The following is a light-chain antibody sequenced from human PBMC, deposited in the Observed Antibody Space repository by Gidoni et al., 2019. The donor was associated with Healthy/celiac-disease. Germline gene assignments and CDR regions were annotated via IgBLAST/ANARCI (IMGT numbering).Light chain of an antibody. Sequence: QAVVTQEPSLTVSPGGTVTLTCGSSTGAVTSGHYPYWFQQKPGQAPRTLIYDTSNKHSWTPARFSGSLLGGKAALTLSGAQPEDEAEYYCLLSYSGARWEFGGGTKLTVL. CDR2: DTS. CDR1: TGAVTSGHY. CDR3: LLSYSGARWE. J-gene: IGLJ3*02. V-gene: IGLV7-46*01.